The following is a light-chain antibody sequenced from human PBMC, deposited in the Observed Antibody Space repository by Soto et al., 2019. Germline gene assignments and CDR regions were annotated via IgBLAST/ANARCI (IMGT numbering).Light chain of an antibody. CDR2: QAS. V-gene: IGKV1-5*03. CDR1: HSISVW. J-gene: IGKJ2*01. CDR3: QQYYTYPYT. Sequence: DIQMTQSPSTLSSSVGDRVTITCRASHSISVWLAWYQQKPGKAPKLLIYQASTLESGVPLRFSGRGSGTDFTLTISSLQPDDFATYYCQQYYTYPYTFGQGTKLEIK.